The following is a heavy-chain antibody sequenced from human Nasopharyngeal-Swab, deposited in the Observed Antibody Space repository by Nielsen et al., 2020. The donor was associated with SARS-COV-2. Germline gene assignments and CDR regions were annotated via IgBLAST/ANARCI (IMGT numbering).Heavy chain of an antibody. CDR1: GYSFTSYW. CDR3: ARRGAARPLGSSYYYYYYVDV. J-gene: IGHJ6*03. Sequence: GESLKISCKGSGYSFTSYWIGWVRQMPGKGLEWMGIIYPGDSDTRYSPSFQGQVTISADKSISTAYLQWSSLKASDTAMYYCARRGAARPLGSSYYYYYYVDVWGKGTSVTVSS. V-gene: IGHV5-51*01. CDR2: IYPGDSDT. D-gene: IGHD6-6*01.